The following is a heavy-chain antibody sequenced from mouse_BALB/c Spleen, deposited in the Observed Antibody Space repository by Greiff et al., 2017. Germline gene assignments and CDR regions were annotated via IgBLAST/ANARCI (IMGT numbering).Heavy chain of an antibody. J-gene: IGHJ4*01. CDR3: ARDEAKRGAMDY. CDR2: IRNKANGYTT. CDR1: GFTFTDYY. Sequence: EVQLVESGGGLVQPGGSLRLSCATSGFTFTDYYMSWVRQPPGKALEWLGFIRNKANGYTTEYSASVKGRFTISRDNSQSILYLQMNTLRAEDSATYYCARDEAKRGAMDYWGQGTSVTVSS. V-gene: IGHV7-3*02.